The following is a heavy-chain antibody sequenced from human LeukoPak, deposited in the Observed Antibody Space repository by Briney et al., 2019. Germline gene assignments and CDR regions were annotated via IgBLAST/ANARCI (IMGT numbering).Heavy chain of an antibody. D-gene: IGHD6-13*01. V-gene: IGHV4-59*01. J-gene: IGHJ4*02. CDR3: TGGSSSWWEGPDY. CDR1: GGSISSYY. CDR2: VYYSGTT. Sequence: SETLSLTCTVSGGSISSYYWSWIRQPPGKGLEWIGYVYYSGTTNYNPSLKSRVSISVDTSKNQFSLKLTSVTAADTAVYYCTGGSSSWWEGPDYWGQGTLVTVSS.